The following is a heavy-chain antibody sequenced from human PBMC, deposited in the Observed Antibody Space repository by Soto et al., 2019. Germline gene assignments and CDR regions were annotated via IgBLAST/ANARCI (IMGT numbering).Heavy chain of an antibody. V-gene: IGHV3-15*01. CDR2: IKSKTDGGTT. CDR1: GFTFSNAW. J-gene: IGHJ4*02. CDR3: TTGERGYSGYEFDY. D-gene: IGHD5-12*01. Sequence: EVQLVESGGDLVKPGGSLRLSCAASGFTFSNAWMSWVRQAPGKGLEWVGRIKSKTDGGTTDYAAPVKGRFTISRDDSKNTLYLQMNSLKTEDTAVYYCTTGERGYSGYEFDYWGQGTLVTVSS.